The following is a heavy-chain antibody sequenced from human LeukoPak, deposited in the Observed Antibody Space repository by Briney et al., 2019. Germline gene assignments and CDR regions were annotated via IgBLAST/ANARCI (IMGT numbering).Heavy chain of an antibody. Sequence: PGGSLRLSCAASGFTFSSYSMNWVRQAPGKGLEWVSSISSSSSYIYYADSVKGRFTISRDNAKNSLYLQMNSLRAEDTAVYYCARGGPYCSSTSCYHVWFDPWGQGTLVTVFS. CDR2: ISSSSSYI. V-gene: IGHV3-21*01. J-gene: IGHJ5*02. CDR3: ARGGPYCSSTSCYHVWFDP. CDR1: GFTFSSYS. D-gene: IGHD2-2*01.